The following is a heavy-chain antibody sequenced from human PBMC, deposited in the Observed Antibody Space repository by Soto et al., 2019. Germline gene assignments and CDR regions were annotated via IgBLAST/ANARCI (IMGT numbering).Heavy chain of an antibody. V-gene: IGHV1-8*01. CDR1: GYTFSDFD. Sequence: QEHLEQSGAEVKRPGASVKVSCKASGYTFSDFDINWLRQASGQGPEWMGWMNAKSGDTFFAQRFQGKFNMTWDTALSTAYKEVGILTSDDTAMYYCARGNPFNYAGFDVWGQGTTVAVSS. CDR2: MNAKSGDT. J-gene: IGHJ6*02. D-gene: IGHD3-16*01. CDR3: ARGNPFNYAGFDV.